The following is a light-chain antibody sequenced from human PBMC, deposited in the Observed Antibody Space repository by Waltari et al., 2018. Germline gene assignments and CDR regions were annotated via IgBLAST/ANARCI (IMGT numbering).Light chain of an antibody. Sequence: QSALTQPRSVSGSPGQSVTISCPGPSSAVGGYNYVSWYQQPPGKAPKLMIYDVSKRPSGVPDRFSGSKSGNTASLTISGLQAEDEADYYCCSYAGSYTPVVFGGGTKLTVL. CDR3: CSYAGSYTPVV. V-gene: IGLV2-11*01. J-gene: IGLJ2*01. CDR2: DVS. CDR1: SSAVGGYNY.